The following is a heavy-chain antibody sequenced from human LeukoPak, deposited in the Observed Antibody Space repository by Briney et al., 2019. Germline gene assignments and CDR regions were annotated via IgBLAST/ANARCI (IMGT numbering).Heavy chain of an antibody. V-gene: IGHV4-61*05. J-gene: IGHJ1*01. D-gene: IGHD1-26*01. CDR3: ATLAVGAGGPEFQH. CDR1: GDSISSSNYY. Sequence: PSETLSLTCTVSGDSISSSNYYWGWIRQPPGKGLEWIGYIYYSGSTNYNPSLKSRVTISVDASKNQFSLKLSSVTAADTAVYYCATLAVGAGGPEFQHWGQGSLVTVSS. CDR2: IYYSGST.